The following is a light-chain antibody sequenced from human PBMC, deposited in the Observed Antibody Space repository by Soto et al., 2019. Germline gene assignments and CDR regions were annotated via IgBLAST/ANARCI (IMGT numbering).Light chain of an antibody. CDR3: QTWGTGIVV. CDR1: SGHSSYA. J-gene: IGLJ2*01. V-gene: IGLV4-69*01. Sequence: QPVLTQSPSASPSLGASVKLTCTLSSGHSSYAIAWHQQQPEKGPRYLMKLNSDGSHSKGDGIPDRLSGSSSGAERYLTISSLQSEDEADYYCQTWGTGIVVFGGGTKLTVL. CDR2: LNSDGSH.